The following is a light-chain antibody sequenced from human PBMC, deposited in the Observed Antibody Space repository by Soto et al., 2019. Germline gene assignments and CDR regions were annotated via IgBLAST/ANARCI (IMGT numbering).Light chain of an antibody. CDR3: QQYNSFWT. CDR2: KAS. CDR1: QSISRY. Sequence: DIQMTQSPSSLSASVGDRVTITCRASQSISRYLNWYQQKPGKAPKLLIYKASSLESGVPSRFSGSGSGTEFTLTISSLQPDDFATYYCQQYNSFWTFGQGTKV. V-gene: IGKV1-5*03. J-gene: IGKJ1*01.